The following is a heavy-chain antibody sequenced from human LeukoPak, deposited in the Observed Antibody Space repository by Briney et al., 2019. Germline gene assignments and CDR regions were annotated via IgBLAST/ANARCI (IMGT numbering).Heavy chain of an antibody. CDR3: AKQMAVDYFDY. CDR2: ISYDGKNE. V-gene: IGHV3-30*18. J-gene: IGHJ4*02. D-gene: IGHD5-24*01. CDR1: GFTFSNFG. Sequence: GGSLRLSCAASGFTFSNFGMHWVRQAPGKGLEWVAVISYDGKNEYYTDSVKGRFTISRDNAKNTLYLQMNSLRVEDTAVYYCAKQMAVDYFDYWGQGTLVTVSS.